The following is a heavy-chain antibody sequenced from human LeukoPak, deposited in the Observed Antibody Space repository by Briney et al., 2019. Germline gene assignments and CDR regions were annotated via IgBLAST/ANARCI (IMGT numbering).Heavy chain of an antibody. CDR3: ARRYYDYVWGSYRYTEIDY. CDR1: GGSFSGYY. Sequence: PSETLSLTCAVYGGSFSGYYWSWIRRPPGKGLEWIGEINHSGSTNYNPSLKSRVTISVDTSKNQFSLKLSSVTAADTAVYYCARRYYDYVWGSYRYTEIDYWGQGTLVTVSS. D-gene: IGHD3-16*02. V-gene: IGHV4-34*01. J-gene: IGHJ4*02. CDR2: INHSGST.